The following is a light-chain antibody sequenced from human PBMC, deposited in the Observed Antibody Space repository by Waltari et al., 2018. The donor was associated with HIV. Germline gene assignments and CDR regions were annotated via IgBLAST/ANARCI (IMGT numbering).Light chain of an antibody. V-gene: IGKV4-1*01. Sequence: DIVMTQSPDSLAVSVGERATINCKSSQNILDISNNKNYLTWYQQKPGQSPKLLIYWASTRESGVPDRFIASGSGTDFTLTISSLQAEDVALYYCQQYYSTPQTFGQGTRVEIK. CDR2: WAS. CDR3: QQYYSTPQT. CDR1: QNILDISNNKNY. J-gene: IGKJ1*01.